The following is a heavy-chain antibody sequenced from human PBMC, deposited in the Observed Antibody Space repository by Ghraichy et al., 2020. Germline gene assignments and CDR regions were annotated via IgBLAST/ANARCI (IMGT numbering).Heavy chain of an antibody. D-gene: IGHD3-3*01. CDR2: IYYSGST. V-gene: IGHV4-39*01. CDR1: GGSISSSSYY. J-gene: IGHJ4*02. Sequence: SETLSLTCTVSGGSISSSSYYWGWIRQPPGKGLEWIGSIYYSGSTYYNPSLKSRVTISVDTSKNQFSLKLSSVTAADTAVYYCATYYDFWSGYYPGYLGQGTLVTVSS. CDR3: ATYYDFWSGYYPGY.